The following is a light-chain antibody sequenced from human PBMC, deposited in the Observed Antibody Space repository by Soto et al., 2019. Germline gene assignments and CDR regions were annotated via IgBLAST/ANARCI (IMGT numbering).Light chain of an antibody. CDR1: SSNIGNNY. Sequence: QSVLTQPPSVSAAPGKKVTISCSGSSSNIGNNYVSWYQQLPGTAPKLLIYDNNKRPSGIPDRFSGSKSGTSATLAITGLQTGDEADYYCGTWDSSLSVVVFGGGTKLTVL. CDR2: DNN. CDR3: GTWDSSLSVVV. J-gene: IGLJ2*01. V-gene: IGLV1-51*01.